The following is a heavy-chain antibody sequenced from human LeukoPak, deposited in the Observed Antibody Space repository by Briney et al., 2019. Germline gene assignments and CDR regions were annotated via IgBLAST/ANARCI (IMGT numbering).Heavy chain of an antibody. Sequence: ASVKVSCKASGYTFTSYYMHWVRQAPGQGLEWMGITNPSGGSTSYAQKFQGRVTMTRDTSTSTVYMELSSLRSEDTAVYYCARDSPQQLIDYWGQGTLVTVSS. D-gene: IGHD6-13*01. CDR3: ARDSPQQLIDY. CDR1: GYTFTSYY. CDR2: TNPSGGST. J-gene: IGHJ4*02. V-gene: IGHV1-46*01.